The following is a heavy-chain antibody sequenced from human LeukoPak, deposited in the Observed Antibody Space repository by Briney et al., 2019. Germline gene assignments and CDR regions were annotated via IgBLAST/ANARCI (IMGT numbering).Heavy chain of an antibody. J-gene: IGHJ5*02. V-gene: IGHV5-51*01. CDR1: EDSFTNYW. CDR2: IYPGDSDT. Sequence: GESLKISCKGSEDSFTNYWIGWVRQMPGKGLECMGIIYPGDSDTRYSPSFQGQVTISADKSISTAYLQWSSLKASDTAMYYCARQVTTSWFDPWGQGTLVTVSS. CDR3: ARQVTTSWFDP. D-gene: IGHD4-17*01.